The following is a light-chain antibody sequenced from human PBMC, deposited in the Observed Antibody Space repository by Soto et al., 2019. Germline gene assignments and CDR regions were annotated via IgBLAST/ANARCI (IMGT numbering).Light chain of an antibody. CDR2: DVS. J-gene: IGLJ1*01. CDR1: SSDVGGYNY. V-gene: IGLV2-14*01. Sequence: QSALTQPASVSGSPGQSITISCTGTSSDVGGYNYVSWYQQHPGKAPKLMIYDVSNRPSGVSNRFSGSKSGNTASLTISGLQAEDAADYYCSSYTGSTTRYVFGTGTTLTVL. CDR3: SSYTGSTTRYV.